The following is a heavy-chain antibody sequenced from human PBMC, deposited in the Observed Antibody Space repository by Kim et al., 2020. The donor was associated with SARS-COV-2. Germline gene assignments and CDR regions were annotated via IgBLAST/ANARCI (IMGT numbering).Heavy chain of an antibody. Sequence: GGSLRLSCEASGFSFSSYGMHWVRQAPGKGLEWVAVIWYDGSKKYYADSVRGRFTIDRDNSRSTLYLQMSSLRAEDTALYYCAKPRELWSGYHAFGNWGR. CDR1: GFSFSSYG. J-gene: IGHJ2*01. CDR3: AKPRELWSGYHAFGN. V-gene: IGHV3-33*06. D-gene: IGHD3-3*01. CDR2: IWYDGSKK.